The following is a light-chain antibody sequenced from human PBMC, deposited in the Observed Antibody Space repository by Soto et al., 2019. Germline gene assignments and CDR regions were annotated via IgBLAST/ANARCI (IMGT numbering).Light chain of an antibody. CDR1: QSISSW. CDR2: DAS. Sequence: DIQMTQSPSTLSASVGDRVTITCRASQSISSWLAWYQQKPGKAPKLLIYDASSLESGVPSRFSGSGSGTEFTPTISSLQPDDFATYYCQQYNSYLVTFGGGTKVDIK. V-gene: IGKV1-5*01. CDR3: QQYNSYLVT. J-gene: IGKJ4*02.